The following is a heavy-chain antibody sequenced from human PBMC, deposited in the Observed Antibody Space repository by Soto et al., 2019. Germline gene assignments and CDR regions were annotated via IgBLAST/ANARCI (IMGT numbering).Heavy chain of an antibody. CDR1: AFTFSDYY. Sequence: GVSLRLSCAASAFTFSDYYLGSSRRAPWNGLEWVSYISPSASTISYADYVKARFTISRDNAKNSLSLQMNGLRAEDSAMYYCERAQSSLQLSFMDGWGQGTTVTVSS. CDR3: ERAQSSLQLSFMDG. D-gene: IGHD2-2*01. CDR2: ISPSASTI. J-gene: IGHJ6*02. V-gene: IGHV3-11*01.